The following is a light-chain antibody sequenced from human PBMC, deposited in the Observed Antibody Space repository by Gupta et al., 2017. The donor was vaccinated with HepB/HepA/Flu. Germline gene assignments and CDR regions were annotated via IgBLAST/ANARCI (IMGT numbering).Light chain of an antibody. CDR3: GTCDSSLSAVV. V-gene: IGLV1-51*02. Sequence: QSVLTQPPSVSAAPGPKVTISCAGSSSNIGTNYVSWYQQLPRTAPKLLIYENTKRPSGIPYRFSGSKSGTSATLGITGLQTGDEADYYCGTCDSSLSAVVFGGGTKLTVL. CDR1: SSNIGTNY. J-gene: IGLJ2*01. CDR2: ENT.